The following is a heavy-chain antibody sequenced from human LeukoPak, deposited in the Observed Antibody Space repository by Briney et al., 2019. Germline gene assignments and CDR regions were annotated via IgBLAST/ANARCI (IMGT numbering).Heavy chain of an antibody. J-gene: IGHJ5*02. CDR1: GYSFTSYW. CDR2: IAPGDSYT. D-gene: IGHD2-15*01. CDR3: ARHDGYCSGGSCRNWFDP. V-gene: IGHV5-10-1*01. Sequence: GESLRISCKGSGYSFTSYWISWVRQMPGKGLEWMGRIAPGDSYTKYSPSFQGHVPISADKSITTAYLQWSSLKASDTAMYYCARHDGYCSGGSCRNWFDPWGQGTPVTVSS.